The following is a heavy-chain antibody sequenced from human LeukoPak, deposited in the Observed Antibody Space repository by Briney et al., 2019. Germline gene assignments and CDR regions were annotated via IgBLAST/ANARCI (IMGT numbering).Heavy chain of an antibody. Sequence: SETLSLTCAVYGGSFSGYYWSWIRQPPGKGLEWIGEINHSGSINYNPSLKSRVTISVDTSKNQLTLKLSSVTAADTAVYYCARGPTNLASNFYYGMDVWGQGTTVTISS. D-gene: IGHD1-1*01. V-gene: IGHV4-34*01. CDR2: INHSGSI. J-gene: IGHJ6*02. CDR1: GGSFSGYY. CDR3: ARGPTNLASNFYYGMDV.